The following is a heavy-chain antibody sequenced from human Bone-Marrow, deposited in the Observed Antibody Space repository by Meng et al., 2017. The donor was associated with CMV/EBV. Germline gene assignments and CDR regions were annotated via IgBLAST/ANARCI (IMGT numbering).Heavy chain of an antibody. CDR2: ISHSGST. V-gene: IGHV4-34*01. Sequence: SETLSLTCAVYGGSFSDYYWSWFRQPPGEGLEWIGDISHSGSTNYNPSLKSRVTISIDTSKKQFSLRLRSVTAADTAVFYCARQLIYNYGADVWGQGTTVTVSS. CDR1: GGSFSDYY. CDR3: ARQLIYNYGADV. J-gene: IGHJ6*02. D-gene: IGHD3-10*01.